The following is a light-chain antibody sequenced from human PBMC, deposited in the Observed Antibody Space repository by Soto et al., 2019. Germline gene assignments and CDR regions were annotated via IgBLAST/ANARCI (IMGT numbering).Light chain of an antibody. CDR2: EVS. CDR1: TSDIGAYNY. V-gene: IGLV2-14*01. CDR3: SSYTSTATIL. Sequence: QSVLTQPASVSGSPGQSITISCTGTTSDIGAYNYVSWYQHHPGKAPKFMMYEVSYRPSGVSNRFSGSKSGNTASLTISGLXAEDEADYYCSSYTSTATILFGGGTK. J-gene: IGLJ2*01.